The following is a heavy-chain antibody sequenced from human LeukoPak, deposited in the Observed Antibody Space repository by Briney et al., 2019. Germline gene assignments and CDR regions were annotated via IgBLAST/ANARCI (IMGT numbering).Heavy chain of an antibody. V-gene: IGHV3-48*03. CDR3: ARDRVPLAVAGFDY. CDR1: GFSFSSYE. D-gene: IGHD6-19*01. J-gene: IGHJ4*02. Sequence: GGSLRLSCAASGFSFSSYEMNWVRQAPGKGLEWVSAISGSGGSTYYADSVKGRFTISRDNAKNSLYLQMNSLRAEDTAVYYCARDRVPLAVAGFDYWGQGTLVTVSS. CDR2: ISGSGGST.